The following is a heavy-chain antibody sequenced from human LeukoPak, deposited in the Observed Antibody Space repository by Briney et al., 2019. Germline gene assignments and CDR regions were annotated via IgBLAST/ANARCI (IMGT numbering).Heavy chain of an antibody. D-gene: IGHD2-15*01. CDR1: GGSISNYY. Sequence: KTSETLSLTCTVSGGSISNYYWSWIRQPPGKGLEWIGYIYYSGSTNYNPSLKSRVTISVDTSKNQFSLKLSSVTAADTAVYYCARGFRIPSYWGQGTLVTVSS. CDR3: ARGFRIPSY. V-gene: IGHV4-59*01. J-gene: IGHJ4*02. CDR2: IYYSGST.